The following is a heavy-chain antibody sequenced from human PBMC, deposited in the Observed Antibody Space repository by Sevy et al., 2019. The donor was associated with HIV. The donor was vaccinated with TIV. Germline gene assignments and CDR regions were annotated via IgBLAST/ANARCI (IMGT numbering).Heavy chain of an antibody. CDR1: GGTFSSYA. CDR2: IIPIFGTA. D-gene: IGHD4-17*01. V-gene: IGHV1-69*13. Sequence: ASVKVSCKGSGGTFSSYAISWVRQAPGQGLEWMGGIIPIFGTANYAQMFQSRVTITADESTSTAYMELSSLRSEDTAVYYCASADHDYGDYGDYGMDVWGQGTTVTVSS. CDR3: ASADHDYGDYGDYGMDV. J-gene: IGHJ6*02.